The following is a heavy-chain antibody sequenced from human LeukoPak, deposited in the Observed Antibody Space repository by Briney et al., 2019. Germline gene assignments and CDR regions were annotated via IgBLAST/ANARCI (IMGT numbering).Heavy chain of an antibody. CDR3: ASPSRYSSSWYRGGDAFDI. D-gene: IGHD6-13*01. CDR1: GYTFTGYY. V-gene: IGHV1-2*02. J-gene: IGHJ3*02. Sequence: ASVTVSCKASGYTFTGYYMHWVRQAPGQGLEWMGWINPNSGGTNYAQKFQGRVTMTRDTSISTAYMELSRLRSDDTAVYYCASPSRYSSSWYRGGDAFDIWGQGTTVTVSS. CDR2: INPNSGGT.